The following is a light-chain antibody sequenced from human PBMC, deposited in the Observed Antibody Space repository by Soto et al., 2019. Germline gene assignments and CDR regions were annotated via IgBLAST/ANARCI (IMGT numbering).Light chain of an antibody. V-gene: IGKV1-27*01. J-gene: IGKJ1*01. Sequence: TQSPGTLSLSPGERATLSCRASQSVSSSYLAWFQQKPGKVPKLLIYAASTLQSGVPSRFSGSGSGTDFTLTISSLQPEDVAIYYCQKYNSAPWTFGQGTKVEIK. CDR1: QSVSSSY. CDR2: AAS. CDR3: QKYNSAPWT.